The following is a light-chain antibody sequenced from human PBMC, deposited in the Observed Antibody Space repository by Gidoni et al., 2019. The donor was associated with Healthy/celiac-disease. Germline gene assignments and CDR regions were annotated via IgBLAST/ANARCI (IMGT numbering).Light chain of an antibody. CDR2: DAS. Sequence: NQMTQSPSSPSASVGDRVTITCQASQDISNYLNWYQQKPGKAPKLLIYDASNLETGVPSRFSGSGSGTDFTFTISSLQPEDIATYYCQQYDNLPYTFGQGTKLEIK. V-gene: IGKV1-33*01. CDR3: QQYDNLPYT. CDR1: QDISNY. J-gene: IGKJ2*01.